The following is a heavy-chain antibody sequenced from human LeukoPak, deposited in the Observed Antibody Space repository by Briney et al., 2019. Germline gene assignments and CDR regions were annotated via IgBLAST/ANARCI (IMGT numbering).Heavy chain of an antibody. CDR1: GYTFLDHW. V-gene: IGHV5-51*01. Sequence: GGSLRLTCQGSGYTFLDHWIAWVRQVPGQGLEWMGIIHPGDGDIRYNQSFQGQVSISADKAISTVYLQRSRLNVSDTAIYFCARRGGALDNDFRSGLPHSYYMDVWGEGTTVTVS. CDR2: IHPGDGDI. CDR3: ARRGGALDNDFRSGLPHSYYMDV. D-gene: IGHD3-3*01. J-gene: IGHJ6*03.